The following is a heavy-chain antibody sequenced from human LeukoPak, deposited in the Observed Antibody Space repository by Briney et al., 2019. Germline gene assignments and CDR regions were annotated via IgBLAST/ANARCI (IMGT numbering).Heavy chain of an antibody. Sequence: SETLSLTCTVSGGSISSSCYYWGWIRQPPGKGLEWIGSIYYSGSTYYNPSLKSRVTISVDTSKNQFSLKLSSVTAADTAVYYCAREQGSYWGQGTLVTVSS. CDR2: IYYSGST. CDR1: GGSISSSCYY. J-gene: IGHJ4*02. V-gene: IGHV4-39*01. D-gene: IGHD1/OR15-1a*01. CDR3: AREQGSY.